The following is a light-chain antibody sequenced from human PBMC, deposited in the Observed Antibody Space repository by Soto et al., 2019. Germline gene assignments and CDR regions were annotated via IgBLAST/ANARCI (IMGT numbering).Light chain of an antibody. CDR2: GAS. CDR3: QQYNNWPPG. CDR1: QSVSSN. V-gene: IGKV3-15*01. Sequence: EIVMTQSPATLSVSPGERATLSCRASQSVSSNLAWYQQKPGQAPRLLIYGASTRATGIPARFSGSGSGTEFTLTISSLQSEDFAVYYCQQYNNWPPGFGQGTKGEIK. J-gene: IGKJ1*01.